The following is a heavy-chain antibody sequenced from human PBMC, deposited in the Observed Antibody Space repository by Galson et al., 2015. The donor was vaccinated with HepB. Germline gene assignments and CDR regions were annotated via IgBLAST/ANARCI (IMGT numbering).Heavy chain of an antibody. J-gene: IGHJ4*02. Sequence: SLRLSCAASGFTFSSYAMSWVRQAPGKGLEWVSAISGSGGSTYYADSVKGRFTISRDNSKNTLYLQMNSLRAEDTAVYYCAKSPLETMVRGVIGFGYFDYWGQGTLVTVSS. D-gene: IGHD3-10*01. V-gene: IGHV3-23*01. CDR2: ISGSGGST. CDR1: GFTFSSYA. CDR3: AKSPLETMVRGVIGFGYFDY.